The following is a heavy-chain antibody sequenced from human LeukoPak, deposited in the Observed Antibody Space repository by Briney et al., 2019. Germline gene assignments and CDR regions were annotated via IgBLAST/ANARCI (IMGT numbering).Heavy chain of an antibody. D-gene: IGHD4-17*01. CDR3: ARAVYGDGDFDY. J-gene: IGHJ4*02. V-gene: IGHV4-39*01. Sequence: SETLSLTCTVSGGTISSSSYYWGWIRQPPGKGLEWIGSIYYSGSTYYNPSLKSRVTISVDTSKNQFSLKLSSVTAADTAVYYCARAVYGDGDFDYWGQGALVTVSS. CDR1: GGTISSSSYY. CDR2: IYYSGST.